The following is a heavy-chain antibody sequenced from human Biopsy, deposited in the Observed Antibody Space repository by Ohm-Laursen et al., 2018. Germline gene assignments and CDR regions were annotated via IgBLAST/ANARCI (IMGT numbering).Heavy chain of an antibody. Sequence: GTLSLTCAVNGESSSGYFWNWIRQPPGKGLEVNGENNQSGSTKYNPSLKRRATLSADSSNSQFSLRLTSVTAADTAIYYCARGSGYFKLDVWGQGTTVTVSS. CDR3: ARGSGYFKLDV. D-gene: IGHD5-12*01. CDR1: GESSSGYF. J-gene: IGHJ6*02. V-gene: IGHV4-34*01. CDR2: NNQSGST.